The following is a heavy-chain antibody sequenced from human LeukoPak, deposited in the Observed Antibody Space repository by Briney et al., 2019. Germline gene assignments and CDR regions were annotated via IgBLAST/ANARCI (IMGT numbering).Heavy chain of an antibody. V-gene: IGHV3-48*04. D-gene: IGHD7-27*01. CDR2: ISSSSSTI. CDR1: GFTFSSYS. CDR3: ARDPPGAHFDY. Sequence: GGSLRLSCAASGFTFSSYSMNWVRQAPGKGVEWVSYISSSSSTIYYADSVKGRFTISRDNAKNSLYLQMNSLRAEDTAVYYCARDPPGAHFDYWGQGTLVTVSS. J-gene: IGHJ4*02.